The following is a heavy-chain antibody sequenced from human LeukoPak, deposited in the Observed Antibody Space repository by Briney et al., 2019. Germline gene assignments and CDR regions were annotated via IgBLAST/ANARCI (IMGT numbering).Heavy chain of an antibody. Sequence: ASVKVSCKASGYTFTGYYMHWVPQAPGQGLEWMGRINPNSGGTNYAQKFQGRVTMTRDTSISTAYMELSRLRSDDTAVYYCARDPLGYCSSTSCSDYWGQGTLVTVSS. D-gene: IGHD2-2*01. V-gene: IGHV1-2*06. CDR2: INPNSGGT. J-gene: IGHJ4*02. CDR1: GYTFTGYY. CDR3: ARDPLGYCSSTSCSDY.